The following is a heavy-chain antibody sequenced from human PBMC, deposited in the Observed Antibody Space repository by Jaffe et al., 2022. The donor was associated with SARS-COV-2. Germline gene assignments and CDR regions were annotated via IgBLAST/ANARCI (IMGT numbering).Heavy chain of an antibody. D-gene: IGHD6-19*01. CDR2: INPSGGST. V-gene: IGHV1-46*01. CDR1: GYTFTSYY. J-gene: IGHJ6*02. CDR3: ARDAVEKQWVFGMDV. Sequence: QVQLVQSGAEVKKPGASVKVSCKASGYTFTSYYMHWVRQAPGQGLEWMGIINPSGGSTSYAQKFQGRVTMTRDTSTSTVYMELSSLRSEDTAVYYCARDAVEKQWVFGMDVWGQGTTVTVSS.